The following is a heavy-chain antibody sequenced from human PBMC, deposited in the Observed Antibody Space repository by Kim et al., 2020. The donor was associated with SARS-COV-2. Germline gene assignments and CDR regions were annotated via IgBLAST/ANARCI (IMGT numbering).Heavy chain of an antibody. V-gene: IGHV4-39*01. CDR2: IYYSGST. J-gene: IGHJ4*02. Sequence: SETLSLTCTVSGGSISSSSYYWGWIRQPPGKGLEWIGSIYYSGSTYYNPSLKSRVTISVDTSKNQFSLKLSSVTAADTAVYYCARTGRWLQLGRFDYWGQGTLVTVSS. CDR1: GGSISSSSYY. D-gene: IGHD5-12*01. CDR3: ARTGRWLQLGRFDY.